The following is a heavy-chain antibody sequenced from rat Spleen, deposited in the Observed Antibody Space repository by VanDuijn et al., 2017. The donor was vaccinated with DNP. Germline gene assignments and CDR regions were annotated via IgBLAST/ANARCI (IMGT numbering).Heavy chain of an antibody. V-gene: IGHV5-7*01. CDR2: ISYDGSST. J-gene: IGHJ1*01. Sequence: EVHLVESGGGLVQPGRSLKLSCAASGFTFSDYNMAWVRQAPKKGLEWFATISYDGSSTYYRDSVKGRFTISRDNAKSTLYLQMDSLRSEDTATYYCARHYGGYSYYWYFDFWGPGTMVTVSS. D-gene: IGHD1-11*01. CDR3: ARHYGGYSYYWYFDF. CDR1: GFTFSDYN.